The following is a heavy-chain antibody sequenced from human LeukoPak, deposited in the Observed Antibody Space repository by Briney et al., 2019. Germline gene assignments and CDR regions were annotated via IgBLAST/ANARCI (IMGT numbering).Heavy chain of an antibody. CDR3: AREKDNSGWKNWIDP. Sequence: GASVKVSCKASGYTFTTYYMHWVRQAPGQGLEWMGIINPNGGSTSHAQKFRGRVTMTRDTSTSTVYMELSSLKSEDTAVYYCAREKDNSGWKNWIDPWGEGTLVTVSS. J-gene: IGHJ5*02. D-gene: IGHD6-19*01. CDR2: INPNGGST. V-gene: IGHV1-46*01. CDR1: GYTFTTYY.